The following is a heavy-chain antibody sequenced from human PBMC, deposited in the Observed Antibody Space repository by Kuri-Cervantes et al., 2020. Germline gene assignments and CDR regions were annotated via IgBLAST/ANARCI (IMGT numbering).Heavy chain of an antibody. CDR1: GFTFSSYG. D-gene: IGHD2-15*01. Sequence: GGSLRLSCAASGFTFSSYGMHWVRQAPGKGLEWVAVRPYDGSNKYYSDSVKGRFTISRDNSKNTLYLQMNSLRAEDTAVYYSARTGAYCSVGSCYHYWYFDLWGRGTLVTVSS. CDR2: RPYDGSNK. J-gene: IGHJ2*01. CDR3: ARTGAYCSVGSCYHYWYFDL. V-gene: IGHV3-30*03.